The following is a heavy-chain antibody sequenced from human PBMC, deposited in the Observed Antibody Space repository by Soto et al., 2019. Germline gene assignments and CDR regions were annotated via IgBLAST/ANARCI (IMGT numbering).Heavy chain of an antibody. J-gene: IGHJ6*02. CDR3: ARAGSSSFYYYYGMDV. Sequence: ASVKVSCKASGYTFTGYYMHWVRQAPGQGLEWMGWINPNSGGTNYAQKFQGRVTMNRDTSISTAYMELSRLRSDDTAVYYCARAGSSSFYYYYGMDVWGQGTTVTVPS. CDR2: INPNSGGT. CDR1: GYTFTGYY. V-gene: IGHV1-2*02. D-gene: IGHD6-13*01.